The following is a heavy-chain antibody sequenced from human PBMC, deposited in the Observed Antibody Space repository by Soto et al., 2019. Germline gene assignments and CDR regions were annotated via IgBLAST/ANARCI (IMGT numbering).Heavy chain of an antibody. J-gene: IGHJ3*01. V-gene: IGHV3-48*01. D-gene: IGHD3-22*01. CDR2: ISSSSSTI. CDR1: GFTFSTYS. CDR3: ARDQLYYNDISGRPLNAFDV. Sequence: GGSLRLSCAASGFTFSTYSMNWVRQAPGKGLEWVSYISSSSSTIFYTDSVKGRFTVSRDNAKNSLYLQMNSLRAEDTAVYYCARDQLYYNDISGRPLNAFDVWGQGTMVTVSS.